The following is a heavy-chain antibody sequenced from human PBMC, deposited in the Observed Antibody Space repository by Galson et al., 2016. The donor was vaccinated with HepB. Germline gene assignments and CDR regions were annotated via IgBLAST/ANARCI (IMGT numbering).Heavy chain of an antibody. CDR1: GGTFSSNA. CDR2: ITPMFGTV. V-gene: IGHV1-69*13. J-gene: IGHJ3*01. D-gene: IGHD5-18*01. CDR3: AREMETSMVNDAFDV. Sequence: SVKVSCKASGGTFSSNAISWVRQAPGHGLEWMAVITPMFGTVDYAQKFQGRVTITADEYTNTAYMEMSSLRSDDTAVYYCAREMETSMVNDAFDVWGQGTKVMVSS.